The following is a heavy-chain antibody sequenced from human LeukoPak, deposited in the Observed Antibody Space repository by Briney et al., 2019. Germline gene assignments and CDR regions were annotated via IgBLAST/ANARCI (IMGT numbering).Heavy chain of an antibody. CDR3: ARCMSELDYGDYAYYYHMDV. CDR1: GDSLTSGSRY. Sequence: PSETLSLTCTVSGDSLTSGSRYWSWIRQPAGKGLKWIGHFYSSTRTTYNPSLESRVTISGDTAKNQFSLKLDSVTAADTAVYFCARCMSELDYGDYAYYYHMDVWGKGTTVTVSS. J-gene: IGHJ6*04. V-gene: IGHV4-61*09. D-gene: IGHD4-17*01. CDR2: FYSSTRT.